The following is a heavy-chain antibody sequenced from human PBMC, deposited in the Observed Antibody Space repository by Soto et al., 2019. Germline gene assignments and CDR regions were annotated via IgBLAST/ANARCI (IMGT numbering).Heavy chain of an antibody. D-gene: IGHD3-9*01. CDR1: GFTFSNAW. Sequence: GGSLRLSCAAPGFTFSNAWMSWARQAPGKGLEWVGRIKSKTDGGTTDYAAPVKGRFTISRDDSKNTLYLQMNSLKPADTAVYYCTTPEVDFYDTLSGCRPGWYMYVWGKGTTVTVSS. J-gene: IGHJ6*03. CDR3: TTPEVDFYDTLSGCRPGWYMYV. V-gene: IGHV3-15*01. CDR2: IKSKTDGGTT.